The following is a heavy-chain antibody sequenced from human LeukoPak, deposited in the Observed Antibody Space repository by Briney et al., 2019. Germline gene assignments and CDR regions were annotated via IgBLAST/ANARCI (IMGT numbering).Heavy chain of an antibody. CDR3: ARDTWFGESRLSDY. CDR1: GYTFTGYH. CDR2: INPNSGVT. D-gene: IGHD3-10*01. V-gene: IGHV1-2*06. J-gene: IGHJ4*02. Sequence: GASVKVSCKASGYTFTGYHVHWVRQAPGQGLEWEGRINPNSGVTNYAQKFQGRVTMTRHTSITTAHMELSRLRSDDTAVYYCARDTWFGESRLSDYWGQGTLVTVSS.